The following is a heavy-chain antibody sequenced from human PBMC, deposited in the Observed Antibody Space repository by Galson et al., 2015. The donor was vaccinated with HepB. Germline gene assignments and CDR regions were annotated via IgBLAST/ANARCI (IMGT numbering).Heavy chain of an antibody. J-gene: IGHJ4*02. D-gene: IGHD5-12*01. CDR3: AKESCGYYYFDS. CDR1: GFTFTRHS. CDR2: LGASGVNK. V-gene: IGHV3-23*01. Sequence: SLRLSCAASGFTFTRHSMAWVRQAPGKGLEWVSTLGASGVNKLYADSVKGRFTTSRDDSENTLYLQVDSLRAADTAVYFCAKESCGYYYFDSWGQGTLVTVSS.